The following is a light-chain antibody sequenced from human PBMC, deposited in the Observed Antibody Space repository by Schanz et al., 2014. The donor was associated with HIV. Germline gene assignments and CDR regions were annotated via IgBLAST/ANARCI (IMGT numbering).Light chain of an antibody. J-gene: IGKJ1*01. CDR1: QNIGTS. Sequence: DIQMTQSPSTLSASVGDRVTITCRASQNIGTSLAWYQQRPGTAPKLLIYRASGLERGVPSTFRGSGSGTDFTLTISSLQPEDFATYYCQQGSSFPRTFGQGTKVEIK. CDR2: RAS. CDR3: QQGSSFPRT. V-gene: IGKV1-5*03.